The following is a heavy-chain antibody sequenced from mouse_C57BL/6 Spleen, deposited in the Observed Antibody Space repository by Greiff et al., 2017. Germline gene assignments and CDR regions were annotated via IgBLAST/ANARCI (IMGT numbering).Heavy chain of an antibody. D-gene: IGHD1-1*01. CDR1: GFTFSSYA. CDR3: TRDYEYGSSSLAMDY. V-gene: IGHV5-9-1*02. Sequence: EVQRVESGAGLVKPGGSLKLSCAASGFTFSSYAMSWVRQTPEKRLEWVAYISSGGDYIYYADTVKGRFTISRDNARNTLYLQMSSLKSEDTAMYYCTRDYEYGSSSLAMDYWGQGTSVTVSS. CDR2: ISSGGDYI. J-gene: IGHJ4*01.